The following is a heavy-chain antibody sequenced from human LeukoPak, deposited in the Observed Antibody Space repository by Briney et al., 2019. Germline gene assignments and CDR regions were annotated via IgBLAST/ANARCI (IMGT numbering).Heavy chain of an antibody. Sequence: SVKVSCKASGYTFTSCGVSWVRQAPGQGLEWMGGIIPIFGTANYAQKFQGRVTITADESTSTAYMELSSLRSEDTAVYYCARESHGRVPDYWGQGTLVTVSS. CDR1: GYTFTSCG. CDR2: IIPIFGTA. CDR3: ARESHGRVPDY. J-gene: IGHJ4*02. V-gene: IGHV1-69*13. D-gene: IGHD4-17*01.